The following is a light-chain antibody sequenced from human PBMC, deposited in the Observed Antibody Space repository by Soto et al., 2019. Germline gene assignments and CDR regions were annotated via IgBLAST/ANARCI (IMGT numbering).Light chain of an antibody. CDR3: QQSYSTFFT. CDR2: AAS. J-gene: IGKJ4*01. Sequence: DIQMTQSPSSLSASVGDRVTITCRASQSIISFLNWYQQKPGKAPTLLIYAASSLQSGVPSRFSGSGSGTDFTLTISSLQPEDFATYYCQQSYSTFFTFGGGTKVDI. V-gene: IGKV1-39*01. CDR1: QSIISF.